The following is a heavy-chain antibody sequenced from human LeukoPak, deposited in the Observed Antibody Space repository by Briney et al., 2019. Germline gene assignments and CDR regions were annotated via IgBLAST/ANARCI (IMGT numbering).Heavy chain of an antibody. J-gene: IGHJ2*01. Sequence: SETLSLTCTVSGGSISTSNYYWGWIRQPPGKGLEWIGYIYYSGSTNYNPSLKSRVTISVDTSKNQFSLKLSSVTAADTAVYYCARIRRVRNYYDYWYFDLWGRGTLVTVSS. CDR2: IYYSGST. D-gene: IGHD3-22*01. CDR1: GGSISTSNYY. CDR3: ARIRRVRNYYDYWYFDL. V-gene: IGHV4-61*05.